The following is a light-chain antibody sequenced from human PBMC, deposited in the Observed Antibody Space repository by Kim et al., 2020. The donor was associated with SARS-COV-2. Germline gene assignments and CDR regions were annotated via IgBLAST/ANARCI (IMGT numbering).Light chain of an antibody. CDR3: QEYKSDSWT. CDR2: DAS. CDR1: QSINIW. V-gene: IGKV1-5*01. Sequence: DIQMTQSPSTLSASVGDRVTITCRASQSINIWLAWYQQKPGKAPNLLIYDASNLESGVPSRFSGSGSGTQFTLTISSLQPDDFATYYCQEYKSDSWTFGQVTKVDIK. J-gene: IGKJ1*01.